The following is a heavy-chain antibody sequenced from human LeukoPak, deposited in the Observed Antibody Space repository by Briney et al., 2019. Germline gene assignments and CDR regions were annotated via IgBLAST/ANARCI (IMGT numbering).Heavy chain of an antibody. CDR1: GFSFSSYG. CDR3: AKVCDFWSGYYLDY. CDR2: ISSDGSNI. Sequence: PGGSLRLSCAASGFSFSSYGIHWVRQAPGKGLEWVALISSDGSNIYYADSVKGRFTISRDNSKNTLYLQMNSLRAEDTAVYYCAKVCDFWSGYYLDYWGQGTLVTVSS. D-gene: IGHD3-3*01. V-gene: IGHV3-30*18. J-gene: IGHJ4*02.